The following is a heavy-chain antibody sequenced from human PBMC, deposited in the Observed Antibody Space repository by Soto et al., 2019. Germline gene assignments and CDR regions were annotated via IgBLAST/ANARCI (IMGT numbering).Heavy chain of an antibody. Sequence: GGSLRLSCVASGFNFSNYDMHWVRQAPGKGLEWVAVISYDGSNKYYADSVKGRFTISRDNSKNTLYLQMNSLRAEDTAVYYCATPGIAVAGTQDYWGQGTLVTVSS. CDR2: ISYDGSNK. V-gene: IGHV3-30*19. D-gene: IGHD6-19*01. CDR1: GFNFSNYD. J-gene: IGHJ4*02. CDR3: ATPGIAVAGTQDY.